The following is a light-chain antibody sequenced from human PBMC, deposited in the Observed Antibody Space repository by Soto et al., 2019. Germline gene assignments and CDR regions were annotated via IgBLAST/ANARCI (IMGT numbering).Light chain of an antibody. CDR1: QSVSST. CDR2: VAS. Sequence: EIVMTQSPATLSVSPGERATLSCRPSQSVSSTLAWYQQTPGQTPKIRIYVASTSATGIPARFSGSGSGTEFTLTISSLQSEDFAVYYCQQYNVLPLTFGGGTKVEFK. V-gene: IGKV3-15*01. J-gene: IGKJ4*01. CDR3: QQYNVLPLT.